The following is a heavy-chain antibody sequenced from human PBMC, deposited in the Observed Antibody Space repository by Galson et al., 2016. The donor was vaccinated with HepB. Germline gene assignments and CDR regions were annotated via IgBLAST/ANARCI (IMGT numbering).Heavy chain of an antibody. CDR3: PRHPRKGFRNLESDP. V-gene: IGHV5-10-1*01. J-gene: IGHJ5*02. CDR2: IDPSDSYT. D-gene: IGHD3-3*01. CDR1: GYSFTSYW. Sequence: QSGAEVKKPGESLRISCKGSGYSFTSYWISWVRQMPGKGLEWMGRIDPSDSYTNCSPSFQGHVTISADKSISTAYLQWSSLKASDPAMYSWPRHPRKGFRNLESDPGGKGPLVTVSS.